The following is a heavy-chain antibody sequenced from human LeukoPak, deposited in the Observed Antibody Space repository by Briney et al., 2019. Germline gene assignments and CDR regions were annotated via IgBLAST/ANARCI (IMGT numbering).Heavy chain of an antibody. CDR2: IYTSGST. J-gene: IGHJ6*03. D-gene: IGHD3-22*01. Sequence: SETLSLTCTVSGGSVSSYYWSWIRQPAGKGLEWIGRIYTSGSTNYNPSLKSRVTMSVDTSKNRFSLKLSSVTAADTAVYYCARETEYYYDSSGYYYYYYMDVWGKGTTVTVSS. CDR1: GGSVSSYY. V-gene: IGHV4-4*07. CDR3: ARETEYYYDSSGYYYYYYMDV.